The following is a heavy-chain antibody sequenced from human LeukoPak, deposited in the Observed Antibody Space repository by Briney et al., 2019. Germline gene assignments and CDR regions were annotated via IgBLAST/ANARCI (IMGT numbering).Heavy chain of an antibody. Sequence: PGGSLRLSRAASGFTFSSYSMNWVRQAPGKGLEWVSSISSSSSYIYYADSVKGRFTISRDNAKNSLYLQMNSLRAEDTAVYYCARAIGWNSFDYWGQGTPGHRLL. V-gene: IGHV3-21*01. J-gene: IGHJ4*02. CDR2: ISSSSSYI. CDR1: GFTFSSYS. CDR3: ARAIGWNSFDY. D-gene: IGHD1-7*01.